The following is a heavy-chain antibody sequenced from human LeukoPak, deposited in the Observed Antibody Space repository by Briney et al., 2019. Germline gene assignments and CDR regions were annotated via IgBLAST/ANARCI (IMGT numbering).Heavy chain of an antibody. J-gene: IGHJ4*02. Sequence: GGSLRLPCAASGFTFSSFAMHWVRQAPGKGLEWVAVISYDGSNQYSADSVKGRFTISRDNSKNTLYLQMNSLRAEDTAVYYCASDPFDYWGQGTLVTVSS. CDR1: GFTFSSFA. CDR3: ASDPFDY. V-gene: IGHV3-30-3*01. CDR2: ISYDGSNQ.